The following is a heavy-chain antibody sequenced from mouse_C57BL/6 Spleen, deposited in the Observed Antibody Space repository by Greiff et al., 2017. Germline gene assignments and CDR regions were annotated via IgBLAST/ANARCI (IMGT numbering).Heavy chain of an antibody. CDR3: ARWGGGMVAY. V-gene: IGHV1-61*01. J-gene: IGHJ3*01. CDR1: GYTFTSYW. CDR2: IYPSDSET. D-gene: IGHD2-3*01. Sequence: VQLQQPGAELVRPGSSVKLSCKASGYTFTSYWMDWVKQRPGQGLEWIGNIYPSDSETHYNQKFKDKATLTVDKSASTAYMQLSSLTSEDSAVYYCARWGGGMVAYWGQGTLVTVSA.